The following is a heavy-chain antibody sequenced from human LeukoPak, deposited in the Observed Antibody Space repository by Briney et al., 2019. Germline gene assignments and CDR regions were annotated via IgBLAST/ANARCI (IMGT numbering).Heavy chain of an antibody. D-gene: IGHD3-22*01. Sequence: SETLSLTCAVPGYSISSSYYWGWIRQPPGKGLEWIGSIYHTGSTYYNPSLQSRVTISLDSPKNQFSLKLTSATAADTAVYYCASGGTAVVMALTYYFDTWGQGTPVTVSS. CDR1: GYSISSSYY. CDR2: IYHTGST. V-gene: IGHV4-38-2*01. CDR3: ASGGTAVVMALTYYFDT. J-gene: IGHJ4*02.